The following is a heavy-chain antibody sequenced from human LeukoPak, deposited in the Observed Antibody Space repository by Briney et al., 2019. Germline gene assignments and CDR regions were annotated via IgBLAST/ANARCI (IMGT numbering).Heavy chain of an antibody. V-gene: IGHV1-46*01. CDR1: GYTFTSYY. J-gene: IGHJ4*02. CDR2: INPSGGST. D-gene: IGHD3-22*01. Sequence: GASVKVSCKASGYTFTSYYMHWVRQAPGQGLEWMGIINPSGGSTSYAQKFQGRVTMTRDTSISTAYMELSRLRSDDTAVYYCARAGVSYYYDSSGYFDYWGQGTLVTVSS. CDR3: ARAGVSYYYDSSGYFDY.